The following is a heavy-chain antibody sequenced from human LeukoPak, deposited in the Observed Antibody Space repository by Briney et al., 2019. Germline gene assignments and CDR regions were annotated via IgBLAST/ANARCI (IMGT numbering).Heavy chain of an antibody. CDR3: ARDSYGDYGHHFDY. Sequence: GGSLRLSCAASGFTFSSYWMSWVRQAPGKGLEWVANIKQDRSEKYYVDSVKGRFTISRDNAKNSLYLQMNSLRAEDTAVYYCARDSYGDYGHHFDYWGQGTLVTVSS. D-gene: IGHD4-17*01. CDR1: GFTFSSYW. J-gene: IGHJ4*02. V-gene: IGHV3-7*01. CDR2: IKQDRSEK.